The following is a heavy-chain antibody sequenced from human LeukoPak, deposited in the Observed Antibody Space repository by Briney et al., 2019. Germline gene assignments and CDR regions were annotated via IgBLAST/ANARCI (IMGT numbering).Heavy chain of an antibody. CDR2: INPSAGST. CDR3: ARRNSGYQDLDF. D-gene: IGHD5-12*01. Sequence: ASVKVSFKASGYTFTRYYMYWVRQAPGQGLECMGIINPSAGSTSYAQKFQGRVTMTRDTSTSTVYMELSSLKSDDTAVYYCARRNSGYQDLDFWGQGTLVTVSS. V-gene: IGHV1-46*01. J-gene: IGHJ4*02. CDR1: GYTFTRYY.